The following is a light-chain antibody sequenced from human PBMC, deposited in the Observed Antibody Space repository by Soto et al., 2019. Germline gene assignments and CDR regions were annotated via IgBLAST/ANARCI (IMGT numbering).Light chain of an antibody. J-gene: IGKJ1*01. V-gene: IGKV1-39*01. CDR1: QNINNY. CDR3: QQSYSSPRR. Sequence: EIHLLHPQSSLSASLADRVTISCRASQNINNYVNWYQQKAEKAPKLMYYAATTLQRRVPSMFSGSGSGEDFTLIISILQAEDFANYCRQQSYSSPRRFGEGTKVDIK. CDR2: AAT.